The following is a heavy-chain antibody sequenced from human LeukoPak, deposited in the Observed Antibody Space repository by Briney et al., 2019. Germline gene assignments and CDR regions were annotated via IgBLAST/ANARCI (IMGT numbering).Heavy chain of an antibody. CDR2: INPNSGGT. CDR1: GYTFTGYY. Sequence: ASVKVPCKASGYTFTGYYMHWVRQAPGQGLEWMGWINPNSGGTNYAQKFQGRVTMTRDTSISTAYMELSRLRSDDTAVYYCARVYCSSTSCYGIGSALDYWGQGTLVTVSS. V-gene: IGHV1-2*02. D-gene: IGHD2-2*01. CDR3: ARVYCSSTSCYGIGSALDY. J-gene: IGHJ4*02.